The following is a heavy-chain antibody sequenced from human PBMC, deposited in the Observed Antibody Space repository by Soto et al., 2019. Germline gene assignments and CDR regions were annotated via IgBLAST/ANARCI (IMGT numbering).Heavy chain of an antibody. CDR3: VRDGRTDRFVGMDV. J-gene: IGHJ6*02. CDR2: IHYSGST. CDR1: GGSISSNIYY. D-gene: IGHD1-1*01. V-gene: IGHV4-39*07. Sequence: SETLSLTCTVSGGSISSNIYYWGWIRQPPGKGLEWIGNIHYSGSTYYDPSLKSRVTISVDTSKNQFSLKLSSVTAADTAVYYWVRDGRTDRFVGMDVWGQGTTVTAP.